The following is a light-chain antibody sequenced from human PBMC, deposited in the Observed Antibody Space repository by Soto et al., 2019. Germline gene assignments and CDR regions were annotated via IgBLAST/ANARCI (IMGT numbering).Light chain of an antibody. CDR2: DAS. CDR3: QRRSTGPCT. V-gene: IGKV3-11*01. CDR1: QSISSY. Sequence: EIGLTQSPATLSLSPGERATLSCRASQSISSYLAWKQPKPDQAPRLLIYDASNRATGIPARFSGSGSGTDLTLTSSGLEPEDLAVYYCQRRSTGPCTFGPGTQVDI. J-gene: IGKJ3*01.